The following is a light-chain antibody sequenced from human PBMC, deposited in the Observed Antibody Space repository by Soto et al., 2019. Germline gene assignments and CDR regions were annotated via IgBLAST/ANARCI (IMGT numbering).Light chain of an antibody. J-gene: IGLJ2*01. CDR1: SSDIGAFDY. Sequence: QSALTQPASVSGSPGQSMTISCTGTSSDIGAFDYVSWYQQHPGKAPKLMIYEVSNRPSGVSNRFSGSKSGNTASLTISGLQAEDEADYYCSSYTSSSTLEGVVFGGGTKLTVL. CDR3: SSYTSSSTLEGVV. V-gene: IGLV2-14*01. CDR2: EVS.